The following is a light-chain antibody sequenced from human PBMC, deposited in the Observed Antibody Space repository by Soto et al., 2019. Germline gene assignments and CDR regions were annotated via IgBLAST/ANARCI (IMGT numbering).Light chain of an antibody. Sequence: DVVLTQSPLSLPVTLGQPASISCRSSQSLVYSDGNTYLSWFQQRPGQSPRRLIYEVSNRDSGVPDRSSGSGSGTDFTLRISRVEAEDVTIYYCMQGSHWPYTFGQGTKLEIK. CDR3: MQGSHWPYT. CDR1: QSLVYSDGNTY. J-gene: IGKJ2*01. V-gene: IGKV2-30*01. CDR2: EVS.